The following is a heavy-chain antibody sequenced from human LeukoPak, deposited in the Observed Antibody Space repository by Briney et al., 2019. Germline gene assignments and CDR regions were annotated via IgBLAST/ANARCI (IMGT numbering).Heavy chain of an antibody. J-gene: IGHJ6*02. Sequence: GGSLRLSCAASGFTFSSYAMSWVRQAPGKGLEWVSGISGSGDNTYYADSVKGRFTISRDNSKNTLYLQMNSLSAEDTAVYFCARGLRGYSGYATYYYYYYSMDVWGQGTTVTVSS. CDR1: GFTFSSYA. CDR2: ISGSGDNT. CDR3: ARGLRGYSGYATYYYYYYSMDV. V-gene: IGHV3-23*01. D-gene: IGHD5-12*01.